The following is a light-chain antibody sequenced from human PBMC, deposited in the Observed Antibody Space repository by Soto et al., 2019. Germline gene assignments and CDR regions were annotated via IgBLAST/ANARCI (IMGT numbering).Light chain of an antibody. Sequence: EIVLTQSPGTLSLSPGERATLSCRASQSVSSNYLAWYQHKPGQAPRLLIYGASSRATGIPDRFSGSGSETHFTLTISRLELVDFAVYYCQHYGDSLYTFGQGTKLEIK. V-gene: IGKV3-20*01. CDR3: QHYGDSLYT. CDR2: GAS. J-gene: IGKJ2*01. CDR1: QSVSSNY.